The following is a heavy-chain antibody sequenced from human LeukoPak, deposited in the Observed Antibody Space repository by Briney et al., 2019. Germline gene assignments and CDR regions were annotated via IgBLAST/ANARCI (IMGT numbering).Heavy chain of an antibody. CDR3: GSGYSYGYSYYYYGMDV. CDR1: GGSISSSSYY. J-gene: IGHJ6*02. V-gene: IGHV4-39*07. D-gene: IGHD5-18*01. CDR2: IYTSGST. Sequence: SETLSLTCTVSGGSISSSSYYWGWIRQPPGKGLEWIGRIYTSGSTNYNPSLKSRVTISVDTSKNQFSLKLSSVTAADTAVYYCGSGYSYGYSYYYYGMDVWGQGTTVTVSS.